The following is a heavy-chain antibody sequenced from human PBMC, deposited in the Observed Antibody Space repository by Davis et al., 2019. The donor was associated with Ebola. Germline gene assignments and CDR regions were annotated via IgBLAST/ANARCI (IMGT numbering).Heavy chain of an antibody. CDR3: ARGWLRSAFDY. CDR1: GNSVSSNSAA. D-gene: IGHD5-12*01. J-gene: IGHJ4*02. Sequence: PSETLSLTCAISGNSVSSNSAACNWIRQSPSRGLEWLGRTYYTSKWYNHYAASVKSRATINPDTSKNQFSLQLNSVTPEDTAVYYCARGWLRSAFDYWGQGTPVIVSS. V-gene: IGHV6-1*01. CDR2: TYYTSKWYN.